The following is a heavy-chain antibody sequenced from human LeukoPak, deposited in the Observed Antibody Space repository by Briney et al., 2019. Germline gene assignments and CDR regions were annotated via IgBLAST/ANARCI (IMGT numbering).Heavy chain of an antibody. Sequence: SETLSLTCTVSGGSIKSYYWSWIRQPAGEGLEWLGRINASGITTYNPSLNSRVTMSVDTSKNQFSLRLAAVTAADTAVYYCARVADRFGYNYGIDEYFDYWGQGTLVTVSS. D-gene: IGHD5-18*01. V-gene: IGHV4-4*07. CDR2: INASGIT. CDR3: ARVADRFGYNYGIDEYFDY. CDR1: GGSIKSYY. J-gene: IGHJ4*02.